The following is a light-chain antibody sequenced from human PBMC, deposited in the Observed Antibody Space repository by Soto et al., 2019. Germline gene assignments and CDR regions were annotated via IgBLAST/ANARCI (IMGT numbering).Light chain of an antibody. CDR2: AAS. CDR3: LQDHSYPLT. CDR1: QGIRND. Sequence: AIQMTQSPSPLSASVGDRVTITCRASQGIRNDLGWYQQKPGKAPKLLIYAASSLRSGVPSRFSGSGSGTDFTLTISSLQPDDFATYYCLQDHSYPLTFGGGTKVEIK. V-gene: IGKV1-6*01. J-gene: IGKJ4*01.